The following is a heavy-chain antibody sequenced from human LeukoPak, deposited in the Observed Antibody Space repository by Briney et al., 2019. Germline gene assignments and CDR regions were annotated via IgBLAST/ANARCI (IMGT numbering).Heavy chain of an antibody. Sequence: PGGSLRLSCAASGFTFSSYAMHWVRQAPGKGPEWVSIISYDGSNKYYADSVKGRFTISRDNSKNTLYLQMNSLRVEDTAVYYCAKDTYYDFWSGHMDVWGKGTTVTVSS. CDR2: ISYDGSNK. D-gene: IGHD3-3*01. V-gene: IGHV3-30-3*01. CDR3: AKDTYYDFWSGHMDV. J-gene: IGHJ6*03. CDR1: GFTFSSYA.